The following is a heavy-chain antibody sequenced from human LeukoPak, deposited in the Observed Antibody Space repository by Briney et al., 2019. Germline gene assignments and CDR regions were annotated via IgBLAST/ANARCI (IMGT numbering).Heavy chain of an antibody. J-gene: IGHJ5*02. CDR1: GFTFTNAW. CDR3: TTGGTLVYGIFGWFDP. V-gene: IGHV3-15*01. Sequence: GGSLRLSCAASGFTFTNAWMSWVRQAPGKGLEWVGRITGETDGATTDYAAPVKGRFTISRDDSKNTLYLQMNSLKTEDTAVYYCTTGGTLVYGIFGWFDPWGQGTLVTVSS. D-gene: IGHD2-8*01. CDR2: ITGETDGATT.